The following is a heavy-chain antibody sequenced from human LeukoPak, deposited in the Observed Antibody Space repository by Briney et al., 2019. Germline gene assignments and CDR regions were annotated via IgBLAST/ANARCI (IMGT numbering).Heavy chain of an antibody. V-gene: IGHV3-23*01. CDR1: GFTFSSYA. CDR3: AKAENVLRYFDWLLPFDY. D-gene: IGHD3-9*01. Sequence: GGSLRLSCAASGFTFSSYAMSWVRQAPGKGLEWVSAISGSGGSTYYADSVKGRFTISRDNSKNTLYLQMNSPRAEDTAVYYCAKAENVLRYFDWLLPFDYWGQGTLVTVSS. J-gene: IGHJ4*02. CDR2: ISGSGGST.